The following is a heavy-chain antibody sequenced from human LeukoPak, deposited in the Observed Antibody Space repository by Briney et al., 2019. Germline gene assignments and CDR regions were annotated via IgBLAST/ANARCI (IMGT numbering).Heavy chain of an antibody. D-gene: IGHD1-26*01. CDR3: ARYSGSYHTYFDS. CDR1: GYTFINYY. J-gene: IGHJ4*02. Sequence: ASVKVSCKASGYTFINYYMHWVRQAPGQGLEWMGIINPSGGSTSYAQKFQGRVTMTRDTSTSTVDMKLSRLRSEDTAVYYCARYSGSYHTYFDSWGQGTLVTVSS. CDR2: INPSGGST. V-gene: IGHV1-46*01.